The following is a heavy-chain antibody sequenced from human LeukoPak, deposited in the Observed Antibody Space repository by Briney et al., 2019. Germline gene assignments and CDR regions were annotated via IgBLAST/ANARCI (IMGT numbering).Heavy chain of an antibody. V-gene: IGHV3-33*01. Sequence: PGGSLRLSCAASGFTFSSYGMHWVRQAPGKGLEWVAVIWYDGSNKYYADSVKGRFTISRDNSKNTLYLQMNSLRAEDTAVYYCARAPAGVPGEGLNYYYYYGMDVWGQGTTVTVSS. D-gene: IGHD3-16*01. CDR1: GFTFSSYG. J-gene: IGHJ6*02. CDR3: ARAPAGVPGEGLNYYYYYGMDV. CDR2: IWYDGSNK.